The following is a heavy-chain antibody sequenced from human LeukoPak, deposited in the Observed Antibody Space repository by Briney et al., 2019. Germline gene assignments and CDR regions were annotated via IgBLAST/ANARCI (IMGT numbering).Heavy chain of an antibody. Sequence: GGSLRLSCAASGFTVSSNYMSWVRQAPGKGLEWVSVIYSGGSTYYADSVKGRFTISRDNSKNTLYLQMNSLRAEDTAVYYCARVEETLTTAAIIRKYDYNYYYMDVWGKGTTVTVSS. D-gene: IGHD4-11*01. CDR1: GFTVSSNY. CDR3: ARVEETLTTAAIIRKYDYNYYYMDV. J-gene: IGHJ6*03. V-gene: IGHV3-66*01. CDR2: IYSGGST.